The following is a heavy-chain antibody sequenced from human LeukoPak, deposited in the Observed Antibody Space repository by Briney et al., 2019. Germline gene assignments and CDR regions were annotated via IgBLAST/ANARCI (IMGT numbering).Heavy chain of an antibody. Sequence: PSETLSLTCTVSGGSISSSSYSWGWIRQPPGKGLEWIGSIYYSGSTYYNPSLKSRVTISVDTSKNQFSLKLSSVTAADTAVYYCARTHSTPYYYDSSAYYGGLFDYWGQGTLVTVSS. CDR1: GGSISSSSYS. CDR2: IYYSGST. D-gene: IGHD3-22*01. V-gene: IGHV4-39*07. CDR3: ARTHSTPYYYDSSAYYGGLFDY. J-gene: IGHJ4*02.